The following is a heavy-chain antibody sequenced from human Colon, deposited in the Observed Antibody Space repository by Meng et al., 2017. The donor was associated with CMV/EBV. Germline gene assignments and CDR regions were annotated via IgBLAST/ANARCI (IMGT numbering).Heavy chain of an antibody. J-gene: IGHJ4*02. CDR2: ISHDETYK. CDR3: ARDQFYYFDY. CDR1: GFRCSSHG. D-gene: IGHD2/OR15-2a*01. V-gene: IGHV3-30*02. Sequence: LSCVASGFRCSSHGMHWVRQAPGKGLEWVAFISHDETYKHYSDSVRGRFTLSRDNSRNTLYLQVNSVRVADTAVYYCARDQFYYFDYWGQGTLVTVSS.